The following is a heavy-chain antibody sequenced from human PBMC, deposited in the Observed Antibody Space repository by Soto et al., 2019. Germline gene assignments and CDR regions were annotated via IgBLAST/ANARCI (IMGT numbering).Heavy chain of an antibody. J-gene: IGHJ4*02. CDR1: GFTFSSYA. CDR2: ISGSGGST. V-gene: IGHV3-23*01. CDR3: ARGIGVVVVPAAEYDY. D-gene: IGHD2-2*01. Sequence: GGSLRLSCAASGFTFSSYAMSWVRQAPGKGLEWVSAISGSGGSTYYADSVKGRFTISRDNSKNTLYLQMNSLRAEDTAVYYCARGIGVVVVPAAEYDYWGQGTLVTGS.